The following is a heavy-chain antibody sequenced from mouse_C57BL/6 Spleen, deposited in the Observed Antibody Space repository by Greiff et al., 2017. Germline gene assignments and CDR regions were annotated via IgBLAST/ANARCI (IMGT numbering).Heavy chain of an antibody. D-gene: IGHD2-3*01. V-gene: IGHV1-53*01. CDR2: INPSNGGT. Sequence: VQLQQPGTELVKPGASVKLSCKASGYTFTSYWMHWVKQRPGQGLEWIGNINPSNGGTNYNEKFKSKATLTVDKSSSAAYMQRSSLTSEDSAVYYCARWLLHYYAMDYWGQGTSVTVSS. CDR1: GYTFTSYW. CDR3: ARWLLHYYAMDY. J-gene: IGHJ4*01.